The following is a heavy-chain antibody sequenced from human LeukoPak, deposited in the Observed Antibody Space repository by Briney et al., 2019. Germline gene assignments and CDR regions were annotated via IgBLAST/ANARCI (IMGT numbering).Heavy chain of an antibody. CDR2: ISATGGTT. D-gene: IGHD2-15*01. CDR1: GFMFTSYW. J-gene: IGHJ6*03. Sequence: GRSLRLSCAASGFMFTSYWMSWVRQAPGKGLEWVSAISATGGTTYYADSVKGRFTISRDNSKNTLYLQMNGLRAEDTAIYYCAKNGDRGAYCSGGSCYPYYYYYIDVWGKGTTVTISS. CDR3: AKNGDRGAYCSGGSCYPYYYYYIDV. V-gene: IGHV3-23*01.